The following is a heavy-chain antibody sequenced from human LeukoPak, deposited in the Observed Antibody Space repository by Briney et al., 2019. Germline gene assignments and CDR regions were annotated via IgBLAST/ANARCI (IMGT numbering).Heavy chain of an antibody. Sequence: ASVKVSCKASGYTFTSYGISWVRQAPGQGLEWMGWISAYNGNTNYAQKLQGRVTMTTDTSTSTAYMELRSLRSDDTAVYYCARDALLWFGQAIHMDVWGQGTTVTVSS. CDR2: ISAYNGNT. V-gene: IGHV1-18*01. D-gene: IGHD3-10*01. J-gene: IGHJ6*02. CDR1: GYTFTSYG. CDR3: ARDALLWFGQAIHMDV.